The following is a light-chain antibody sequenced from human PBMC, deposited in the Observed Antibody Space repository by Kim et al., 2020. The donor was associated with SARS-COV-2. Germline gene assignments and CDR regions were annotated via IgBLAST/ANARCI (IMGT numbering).Light chain of an antibody. CDR2: KDS. J-gene: IGLJ3*02. CDR1: VLAKKY. CDR3: YSAADNNSWV. Sequence: VSPGQKAGITSSGDVLAKKYARWFQQKPGQAPVLVIYKDSERPSGIPARLSGSSSGTTVTLTISGAQVEDEADYYCYSAADNNSWVFGGGTQLTVL. V-gene: IGLV3-27*01.